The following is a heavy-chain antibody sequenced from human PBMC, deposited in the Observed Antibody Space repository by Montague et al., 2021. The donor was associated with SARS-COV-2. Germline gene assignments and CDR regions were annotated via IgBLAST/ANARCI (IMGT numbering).Heavy chain of an antibody. J-gene: IGHJ3*02. CDR3: ARTYYDILTGYYNRAAFDI. Sequence: SETLSLTCTVSGGSISSYYWSWIRQPPGKGLEWIGYIYYSGSTNYNPSLKSQVTISVDTSKNQFSLKLSSVTAADTAVYYCARTYYDILTGYYNRAAFDIWGQGTMVTVSS. V-gene: IGHV4-59*08. CDR1: GGSISSYY. D-gene: IGHD3-9*01. CDR2: IYYSGST.